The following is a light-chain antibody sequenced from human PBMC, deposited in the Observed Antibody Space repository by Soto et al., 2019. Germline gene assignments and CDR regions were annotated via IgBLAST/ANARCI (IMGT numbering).Light chain of an antibody. J-gene: IGKJ4*01. V-gene: IGKV3-11*01. CDR3: QQRSNWLT. CDR1: QTVSTY. CDR2: DAS. Sequence: EIVLTQSPATLSLSPGERDTLSCRASQTVSTYLAWYQQKPGQAHRLLIYDASNRATGIPARFSGSGSGTDFTLTISSLEPEDFAVYYCQQRSNWLTVGGGTKVEIK.